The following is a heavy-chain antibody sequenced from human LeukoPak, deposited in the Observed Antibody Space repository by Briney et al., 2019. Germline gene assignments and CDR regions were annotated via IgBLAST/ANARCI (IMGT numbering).Heavy chain of an antibody. V-gene: IGHV4-34*01. J-gene: IGHJ4*02. CDR1: GGSISSYY. CDR3: ARGRTTYYYDSSGPTTPDY. CDR2: INHSGST. Sequence: SETLSLTCTVSGGSISSYYWSWIRQPPGKGLEWIGEINHSGSTNYNPSLKSRVTISVDTSKNQFSLKLSSVTAADTAVYYCARGRTTYYYDSSGPTTPDYWGQGTLVTVSS. D-gene: IGHD3-22*01.